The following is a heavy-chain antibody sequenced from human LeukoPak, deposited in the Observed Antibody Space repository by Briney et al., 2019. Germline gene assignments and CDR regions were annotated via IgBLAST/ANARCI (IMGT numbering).Heavy chain of an antibody. J-gene: IGHJ5*02. D-gene: IGHD5-24*01. CDR3: ARDSGRREDL. Sequence: GGSLRLSCAASGFTFSHFWMTWVRQAPGKGLEWVANIVPGGSAQHYADSVRGRFTISRDNAKNSLFLQMDSLSAEDTAVYYCARDSGRREDLWCLGTLVTVSS. CDR1: GFTFSHFW. CDR2: IVPGGSAQ. V-gene: IGHV3-7*01.